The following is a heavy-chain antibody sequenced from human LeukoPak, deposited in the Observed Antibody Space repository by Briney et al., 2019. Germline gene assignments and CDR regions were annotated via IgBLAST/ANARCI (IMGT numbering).Heavy chain of an antibody. CDR2: ISPSGDIT. J-gene: IGHJ4*02. CDR3: AKDDAWLRFGE. CDR1: GLTFSNHG. V-gene: IGHV3-23*01. D-gene: IGHD3-10*01. Sequence: PGGSLRLSCAASGLTFSNHGMNWVRQAPGEGLEWVSGISPSGDITYYADSVKGRFTISRDNSKNTVYLQVISLTAEDTAVYYCAKDDAWLRFGEWSQGTLVTVSS.